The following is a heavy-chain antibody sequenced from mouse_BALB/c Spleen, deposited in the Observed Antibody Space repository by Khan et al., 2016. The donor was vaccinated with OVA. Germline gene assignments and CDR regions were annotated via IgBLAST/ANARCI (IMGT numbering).Heavy chain of an antibody. CDR1: GYTFPEYT. CDR3: ARDAGRS. V-gene: IGHV1-18*01. D-gene: IGHD3-3*01. J-gene: IGHJ4*01. Sequence: IQLVQSGPELVKPGASVKISCKTSGYTFPEYTVHWVKQSLGKSLDWIGVINPKNGGTAYNQKFKGKATLTVDKSSSTAYMEFRSLTSEDSAVYYGARDAGRSWGQGTSVTVAS. CDR2: INPKNGGT.